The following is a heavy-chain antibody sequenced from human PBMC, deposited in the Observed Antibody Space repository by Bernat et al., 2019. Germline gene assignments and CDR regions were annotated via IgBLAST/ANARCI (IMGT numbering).Heavy chain of an antibody. D-gene: IGHD1/OR15-1a*01. V-gene: IGHV1-2*04. CDR2: INPNSGGT. J-gene: IGHJ6*02. Sequence: QVQLVQSGAEVKKPGASVKVSCKASGYTFTGYYMHWVRQAPGQGLEWMGWINPNSGGTNYAQKFQGWVTMTRDTSISTAYMELSRLRSDDTAVYYCARDAITGTFADYGMDVGGQGTTVTVSS. CDR1: GYTFTGYY. CDR3: ARDAITGTFADYGMDV.